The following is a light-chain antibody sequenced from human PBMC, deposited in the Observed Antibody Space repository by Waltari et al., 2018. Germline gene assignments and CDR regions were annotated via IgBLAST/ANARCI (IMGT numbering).Light chain of an antibody. V-gene: IGLV3-27*01. CDR1: VLAKKS. J-gene: IGLJ2*01. Sequence: SYELTQPSSVSVSPGQTARITCSGDVLAKKSARRFQQKPGQAPVLVIYKDSERPSGIPERFSGSSSGTTVTLTISGAQVEDEADYYCYSAADNKGVVFGGGTKLTVL. CDR2: KDS. CDR3: YSAADNKGVV.